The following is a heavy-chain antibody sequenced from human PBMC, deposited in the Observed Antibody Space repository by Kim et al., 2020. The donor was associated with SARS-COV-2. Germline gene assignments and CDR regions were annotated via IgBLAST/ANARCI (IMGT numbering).Heavy chain of an antibody. D-gene: IGHD1-7*01. CDR1: GFTFSSYS. Sequence: GGSLRLSCAASGFTFSSYSMNWVRQAPGKGLEWVSSISSSSYIYYADSVKGRFTISRDNAKNSLYLQMNSLRAEDTAVYYCARDGGVITGTTYFDYWGQGTLVTVSS. J-gene: IGHJ4*02. CDR2: ISSSSYI. CDR3: ARDGGVITGTTYFDY. V-gene: IGHV3-21*01.